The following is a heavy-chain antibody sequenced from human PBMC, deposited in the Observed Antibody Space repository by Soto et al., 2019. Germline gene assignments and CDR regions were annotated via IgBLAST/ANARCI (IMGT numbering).Heavy chain of an antibody. CDR3: AHANNWDYRSPYYFDA. D-gene: IGHD1-7*01. V-gene: IGHV2-5*01. CDR2: IYGNDYQ. CDR1: GFSLNTSGVG. Sequence: QITLKESGPTLVKPTQTLTLTCTFSGFSLNTSGVGVGWVRQPPGKALEWLALIYGNDYQRYNLFLKNSLTITKDTSRDPVVLTMTHMDPVDTATYFCAHANNWDYRSPYYFDAWGHGTLVTVS. J-gene: IGHJ4*01.